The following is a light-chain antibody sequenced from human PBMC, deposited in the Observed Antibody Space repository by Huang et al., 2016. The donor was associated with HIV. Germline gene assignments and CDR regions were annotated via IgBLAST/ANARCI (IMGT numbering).Light chain of an antibody. Sequence: EIVMTQSPATLSVSPGERATLSCRASQSVTSNLAWYQQKPGQAPRLLIYGAATRATDVPARVSGSGSGTEFTLTITSLQSEDFAVYYCQHYSNWPPWTFGQGTKVEIK. CDR2: GAA. CDR3: QHYSNWPPWT. CDR1: QSVTSN. V-gene: IGKV3-15*01. J-gene: IGKJ1*01.